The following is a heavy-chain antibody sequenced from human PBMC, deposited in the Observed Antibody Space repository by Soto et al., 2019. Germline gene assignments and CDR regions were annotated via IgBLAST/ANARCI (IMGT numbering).Heavy chain of an antibody. J-gene: IGHJ4*02. V-gene: IGHV3-74*01. CDR1: GFRFSNNW. CDR3: VTNFR. Sequence: EVQLVESGGGLVQPGGSLRLSCAASGFRFSNNWMYWVRQAPGKGPAWVSRINEDGSMTSHTDSVRGRCTISRDSAKNSLSLQMNSLRAEDTAVYYCVTNFRWGQGTLVTGSS. CDR2: INEDGSMT.